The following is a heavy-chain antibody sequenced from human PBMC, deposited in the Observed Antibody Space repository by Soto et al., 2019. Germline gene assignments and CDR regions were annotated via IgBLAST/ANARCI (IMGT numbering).Heavy chain of an antibody. CDR3: ARDRFRSEVMSNYGLDF. J-gene: IGHJ4*02. CDR2: ISTSGGTI. V-gene: IGHV3-48*02. D-gene: IGHD3-16*01. CDR1: GFSFSDYS. Sequence: EVQLVESGGGLVQPGGSLRLSCAASGFSFSDYSMNWVRQAPGKGLEWVSYISTSGGTIQYGDSVKGRFTISRDNAKTSLFLQMNSLRDEDTAIYYCARDRFRSEVMSNYGLDFWGQGTMVTVSS.